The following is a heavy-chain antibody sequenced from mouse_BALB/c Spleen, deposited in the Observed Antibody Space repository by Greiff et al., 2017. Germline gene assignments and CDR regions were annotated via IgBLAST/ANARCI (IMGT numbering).Heavy chain of an antibody. CDR1: GYTFTSYV. J-gene: IGHJ4*01. CDR2: INPYNDGT. V-gene: IGHV1-14*01. D-gene: IGHD1-1*01. CDR3: ARMGTWYGSSRYAMDY. Sequence: EVQLQQSGPELVKPGASVKMSCKASGYTFTSYVMHWVKQKPGQGLEWIGYINPYNDGTKYNEKFKGKATLTSDKSSSTAYMELSSLTSEDSAVYYCARMGTWYGSSRYAMDYWGQGTSVTVSS.